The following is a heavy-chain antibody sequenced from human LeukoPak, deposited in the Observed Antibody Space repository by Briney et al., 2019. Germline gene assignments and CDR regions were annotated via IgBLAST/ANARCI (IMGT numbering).Heavy chain of an antibody. CDR1: GFTFSSYA. V-gene: IGHV3-23*01. D-gene: IGHD3-22*01. J-gene: IGHJ4*02. CDR2: ISGSGGST. Sequence: PGGSLRLSCAASGFTFSSYAMSWVRQAPGKGLEWVSAISGSGGSTYYADSVKGRFTISRDNSKNTLYLQMNSLRAEDTAVYYCAKPFDYYDSSGYRDWGQGTLVTVSS. CDR3: AKPFDYYDSSGYRD.